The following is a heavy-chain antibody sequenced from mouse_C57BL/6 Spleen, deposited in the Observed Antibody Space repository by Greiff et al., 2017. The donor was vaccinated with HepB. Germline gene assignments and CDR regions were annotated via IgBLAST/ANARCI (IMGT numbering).Heavy chain of an antibody. CDR3: ARGGLRWYFDV. CDR1: GFTFSDYG. Sequence: DVHLVESGGGLVKPGGSLKLSCAASGFTFSDYGMHWVRQAPEKGLEWVAYISSGSSTIYYADTVKGRFTISRDNAKNTLFLQMTSLRSEDTAMYYCARGGLRWYFDVWGTGTTVTVSS. J-gene: IGHJ1*03. D-gene: IGHD2-2*01. V-gene: IGHV5-17*01. CDR2: ISSGSSTI.